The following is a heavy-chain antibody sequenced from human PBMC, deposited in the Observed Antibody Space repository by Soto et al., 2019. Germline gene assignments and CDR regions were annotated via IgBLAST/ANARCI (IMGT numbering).Heavy chain of an antibody. J-gene: IGHJ5*02. Sequence: ASVKVSCKASGYTFTSYYMHWVRQAPGQGLEWMGIINPSGGSTSYAQKFQGRVTMTRDTSTSTVYMELSSLRSEDTAIYYCARGVGSFGGGSYLGAWGQGTQVTVSS. CDR3: ARGVGSFGGGSYLGA. CDR2: INPSGGST. CDR1: GYTFTSYY. V-gene: IGHV1-46*01. D-gene: IGHD3-16*02.